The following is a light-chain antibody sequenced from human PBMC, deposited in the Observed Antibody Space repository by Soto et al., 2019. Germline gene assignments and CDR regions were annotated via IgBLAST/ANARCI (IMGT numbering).Light chain of an antibody. J-gene: IGKJ4*01. CDR2: DAS. V-gene: IGKV1-5*01. CDR1: QSIGSY. CDR3: QQYNSYPLT. Sequence: DIEMTPSPATLSASVGDRVSITCRASQSIGSYLAWYQQKPGQAPKLLIYDASCLATGVPARFSGSGSGTEFTLTISSLQPDDFATYYCQQYNSYPLTFGGGTKVDIK.